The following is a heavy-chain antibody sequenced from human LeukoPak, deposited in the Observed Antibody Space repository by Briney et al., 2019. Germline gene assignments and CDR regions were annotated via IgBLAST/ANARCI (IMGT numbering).Heavy chain of an antibody. J-gene: IGHJ5*02. CDR2: ISSSSSYI. V-gene: IGHV3-21*01. Sequence: QTGGSLRLSCAASGFTFSSYSMNWVRQAPGKGLEWVSSISSSSSYIYYADSVKGRFTISRDNAKNSLYLQMNSLRAEDTAVYYCARDNTMIVVEGFDPWGQGTLVTVSS. CDR1: GFTFSSYS. D-gene: IGHD3-22*01. CDR3: ARDNTMIVVEGFDP.